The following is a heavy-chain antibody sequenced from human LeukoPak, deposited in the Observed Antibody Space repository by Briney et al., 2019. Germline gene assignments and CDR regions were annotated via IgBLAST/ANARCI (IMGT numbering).Heavy chain of an antibody. Sequence: GGSLRLSCAASGFTFSSYSMNWVRQAPGKGLEWVSSISSSSSYIYYADSVKGRFTISRDNAKNSLYLQMNSLRVEDTAIYYCARDYVWGSSESDYWGQGTLVTVSS. V-gene: IGHV3-21*01. D-gene: IGHD7-27*01. J-gene: IGHJ4*02. CDR2: ISSSSSYI. CDR1: GFTFSSYS. CDR3: ARDYVWGSSESDY.